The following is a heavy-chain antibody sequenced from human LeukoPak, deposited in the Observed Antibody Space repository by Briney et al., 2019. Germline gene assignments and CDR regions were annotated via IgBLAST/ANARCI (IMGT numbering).Heavy chain of an antibody. Sequence: GRSLRLSCAAPGFTFSNYGMHWVRQVPGKGLEWVTILSHDGTNKCYADSVRGRFTISRENSKNTLYLQMNSLRAEDTAVYYCAKSDTGLVEPYYYYGMDVWGQGTTVIVSS. CDR3: AKSDTGLVEPYYYYGMDV. D-gene: IGHD5-18*01. CDR1: GFTFSNYG. V-gene: IGHV3-30*18. CDR2: LSHDGTNK. J-gene: IGHJ6*02.